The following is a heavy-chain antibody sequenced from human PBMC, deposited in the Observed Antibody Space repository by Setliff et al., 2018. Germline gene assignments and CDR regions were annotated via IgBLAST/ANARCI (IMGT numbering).Heavy chain of an antibody. CDR1: GFTFSSYS. CDR2: ISSSSSYI. V-gene: IGHV3-21*01. Sequence: LRLSCAASGFTFSSYSMNWVRQAPGKGLEWVSSISSSSSYIYYADSVKGRFTISRDNAKNSLYLQMNSLRAEDTAVYYCARHNTNLQPNDYWGQGTLVTVS. CDR3: ARHNTNLQPNDY. D-gene: IGHD1-1*01. J-gene: IGHJ4*02.